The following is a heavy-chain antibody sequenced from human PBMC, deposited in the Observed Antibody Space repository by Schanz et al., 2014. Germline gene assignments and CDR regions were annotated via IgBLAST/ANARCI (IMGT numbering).Heavy chain of an antibody. V-gene: IGHV1-2*06. CDR2: INPNSGGT. Sequence: QVQLVQSGAEVKKPGASVKVSCKASGYTFTGHYMHWVRQAPGQVLEWMGRINPNSGGTNYAQKFEGRVPMPWDRATSTAYMELRRLTSDDTAMYYCARVVRSDYLSELDFWGQGTQVIVSS. D-gene: IGHD4-17*01. CDR1: GYTFTGHY. CDR3: ARVVRSDYLSELDF. J-gene: IGHJ4*02.